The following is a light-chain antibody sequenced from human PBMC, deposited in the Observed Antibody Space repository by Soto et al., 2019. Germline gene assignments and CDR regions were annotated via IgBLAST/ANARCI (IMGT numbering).Light chain of an antibody. CDR3: QQYSSYSQYT. J-gene: IGKJ2*01. CDR2: KAS. Sequence: DIQMTQSPSTLSASIGDRVTITCRASESISSYLAWYQLKPGRAPKLLIYKASSLQSGVPSRFSGSGSGTEFTLTISSLQPDDFATYYCQQYSSYSQYTFGQGTKLEIK. CDR1: ESISSY. V-gene: IGKV1-5*03.